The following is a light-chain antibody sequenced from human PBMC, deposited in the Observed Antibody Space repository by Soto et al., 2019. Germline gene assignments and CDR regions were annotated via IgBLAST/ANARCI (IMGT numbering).Light chain of an antibody. J-gene: IGKJ5*01. V-gene: IGKV3-15*01. Sequence: EIVMTQSPGTLSVSPGERATLSCRASQSVSTRLAWYQQKPGQAPRLVIYDTSTRATGIPARFSGSWSGTEFNLTISSLQSEDFAVYYCQHYNNWPPITFGQGTRLEIK. CDR1: QSVSTR. CDR2: DTS. CDR3: QHYNNWPPIT.